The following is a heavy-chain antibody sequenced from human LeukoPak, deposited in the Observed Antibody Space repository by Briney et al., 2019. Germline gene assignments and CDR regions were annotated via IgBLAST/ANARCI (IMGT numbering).Heavy chain of an antibody. Sequence: GGSLRLPCAASGFTLSYWMSWVRQAPGKGLEWVANIKYDGSEKDYVDSVKGRFTISRDNAKNSLYLQMNSLRAEDTAVYYCARDIAAPGLFFDYWGQGTLVTVSS. J-gene: IGHJ4*02. CDR1: GFTLSYW. CDR2: IKYDGSEK. D-gene: IGHD6-13*01. CDR3: ARDIAAPGLFFDY. V-gene: IGHV3-7*01.